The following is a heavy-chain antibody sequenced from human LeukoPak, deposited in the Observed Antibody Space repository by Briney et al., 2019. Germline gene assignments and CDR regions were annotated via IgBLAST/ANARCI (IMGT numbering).Heavy chain of an antibody. D-gene: IGHD3-16*02. CDR1: GFTFSSYA. J-gene: IGHJ4*02. CDR3: ARDHIRLGELSLFDY. Sequence: VGSLRLSCAASGFTFSSYAMHWVRQAPGKGLEWVAVISYDGSNKYYADSVKGRFTISRDNSKNTLYLQMNSLRAEDTAVYYCARDHIRLGELSLFDYWGQGTLVTVSS. V-gene: IGHV3-30*04. CDR2: ISYDGSNK.